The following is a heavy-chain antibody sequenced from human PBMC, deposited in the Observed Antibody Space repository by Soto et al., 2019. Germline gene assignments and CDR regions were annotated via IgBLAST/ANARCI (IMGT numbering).Heavy chain of an antibody. J-gene: IGHJ4*02. V-gene: IGHV3-23*01. CDR3: AKGSFDFWTGDAFYFDY. CDR1: GFTFTNYA. D-gene: IGHD3-3*01. CDR2: ISGSGAAT. Sequence: EGSLRLSCAASGFTFTNYAMTWVRQAPWEGFEWVSAISGSGAATYYADSVKGRFTISRDNSKDTLYLQMNSLRAEDTAVYYCAKGSFDFWTGDAFYFDYWGQGALVTVSS.